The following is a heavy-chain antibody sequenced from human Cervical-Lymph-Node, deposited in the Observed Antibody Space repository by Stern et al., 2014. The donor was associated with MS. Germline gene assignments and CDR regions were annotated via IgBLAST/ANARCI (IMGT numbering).Heavy chain of an antibody. J-gene: IGHJ4*02. Sequence: VQLVESGGGMVQPGRSLRLSCAASGFNFISYSMYWVRQAPGKGLEWVAVILHDGSNEYYADSVKGRFTISRDNSKNTVSLQMNSLRVEDTAVYYCAREPYNYDGDGYLDHWGQGTLVTVSS. CDR3: AREPYNYDGDGYLDH. CDR1: GFNFISYS. CDR2: ILHDGSNE. V-gene: IGHV3-30-3*01. D-gene: IGHD3-22*01.